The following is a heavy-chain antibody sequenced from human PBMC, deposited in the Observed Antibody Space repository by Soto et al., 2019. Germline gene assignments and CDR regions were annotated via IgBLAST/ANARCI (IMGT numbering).Heavy chain of an antibody. J-gene: IGHJ3*01. D-gene: IGHD2-2*01. Sequence: LLVESGGGVVQPGRSLRLSCAAPEFTFRSYGMDWVRQAPGKGLEWVAFISYDGSKKFFADSVKGRFTISRDNSKKTLYLQMNSLRVDDTAIYYCAKDEAPAAMDSVYAFDVWVQGTMVTVSS. V-gene: IGHV3-30*18. CDR3: AKDEAPAAMDSVYAFDV. CDR1: EFTFRSYG. CDR2: ISYDGSKK.